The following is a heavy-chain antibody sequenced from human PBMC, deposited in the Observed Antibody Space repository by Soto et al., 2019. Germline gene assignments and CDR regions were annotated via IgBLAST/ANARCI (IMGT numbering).Heavy chain of an antibody. CDR3: ARDRGYESEFDY. CDR2: IIPILGIA. Sequence: QVQLVQSGAEVKKPGSSVKVSCKASGGTFSSYTISWVRQAPGQGLEWMGRIIPILGIANYAQKFQGRVTITADKSTSTAYMELSSLRSEDTAVYYCARDRGYESEFDYWVQGTLVTVSS. V-gene: IGHV1-69*08. J-gene: IGHJ4*02. D-gene: IGHD5-12*01. CDR1: GGTFSSYT.